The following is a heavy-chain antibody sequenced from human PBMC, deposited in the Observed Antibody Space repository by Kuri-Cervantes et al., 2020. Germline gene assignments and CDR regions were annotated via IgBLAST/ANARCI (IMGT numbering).Heavy chain of an antibody. Sequence: ESLKISCTVSGGSIRSYYWNWIRQPPGKGLEWIGSIYYSGSTYYNPSLKSRVTISVDTSKNQFSLKLSSVTAADTAVYYCATPLGISSEYYFDYWGQGTLVTVSS. CDR2: IYYSGST. CDR3: ATPLGISSEYYFDY. CDR1: GGSIRSYY. V-gene: IGHV4-59*05. J-gene: IGHJ4*02. D-gene: IGHD7-27*01.